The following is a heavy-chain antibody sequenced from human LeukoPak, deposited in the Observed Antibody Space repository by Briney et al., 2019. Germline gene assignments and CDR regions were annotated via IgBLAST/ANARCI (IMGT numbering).Heavy chain of an antibody. CDR1: GYTFTGYY. V-gene: IGHV1-2*02. D-gene: IGHD6-19*01. CDR2: INPNSGGT. Sequence: ASVKVSCMASGYTFTGYYMHWVRQAPGQGLEWMGWINPNSGGTNYAQKFQGRVTMTRDTSISTAYMELSRLRSDDTAVYYCARDHKPSGGWYYYYYYGMDVWGQGTTVTVSS. J-gene: IGHJ6*02. CDR3: ARDHKPSGGWYYYYYYGMDV.